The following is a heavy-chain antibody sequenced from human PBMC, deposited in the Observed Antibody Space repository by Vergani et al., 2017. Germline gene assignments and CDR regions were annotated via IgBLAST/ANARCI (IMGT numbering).Heavy chain of an antibody. Sequence: APGKGLEWVSYISSSSSTIYYADSVKGRFTISRDNAKNSLYLQMNSLRAEDTAVYYCARDSLGIPNCSSTSCYWSRDYYMDVWGKGTTVTVSS. J-gene: IGHJ6*03. D-gene: IGHD2-2*01. CDR2: ISSSSSTI. V-gene: IGHV3-48*01. CDR3: ARDSLGIPNCSSTSCYWSRDYYMDV.